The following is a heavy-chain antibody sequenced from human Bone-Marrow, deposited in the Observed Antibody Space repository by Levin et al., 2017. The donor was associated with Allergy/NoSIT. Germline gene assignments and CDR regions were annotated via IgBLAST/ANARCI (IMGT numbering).Heavy chain of an antibody. CDR3: ARDLGDRYYYYGMDV. J-gene: IGHJ6*02. V-gene: IGHV3-21*01. D-gene: IGHD3-10*01. CDR1: GFTFSSYS. Sequence: GGSLRLSCAASGFTFSSYSMNWVRQAPGKGLEWVSSISSSSSYIYYADSVKGRFTISRDNAKNSLYLQMNSLRAEDTAVYYCARDLGDRYYYYGMDVWGQGTTVTVAS. CDR2: ISSSSSYI.